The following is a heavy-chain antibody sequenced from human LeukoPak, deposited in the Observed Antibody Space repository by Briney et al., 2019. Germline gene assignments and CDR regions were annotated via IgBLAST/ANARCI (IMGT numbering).Heavy chain of an antibody. V-gene: IGHV1-18*01. J-gene: IGHJ4*02. CDR2: ISAYNGNT. D-gene: IGHD1-7*01. Sequence: GASVKVSCKASGYTFTSYGISWVRQAPGQGLEWLGWISAYNGNTNYAQKLQGRVTMTTDTSTGTAYMELRSLRSDDTAMYYCARANNWNYALGYWGQGTLVTVSS. CDR3: ARANNWNYALGY. CDR1: GYTFTSYG.